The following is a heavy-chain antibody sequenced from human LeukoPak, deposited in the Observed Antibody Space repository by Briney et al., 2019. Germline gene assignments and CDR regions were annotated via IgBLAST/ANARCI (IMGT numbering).Heavy chain of an antibody. D-gene: IGHD2-15*01. CDR1: GFTFSDYY. CDR3: ARDACSGGSCYSLGAFDI. V-gene: IGHV3-30*03. Sequence: GGSLRLSFVASGFTFSDYYMSWIRQAPGKGLEWVAVISYDGSNKYYADSVKGRFTISRDNSKNTLYLQMNSLRAEDTAVYYCARDACSGGSCYSLGAFDIWGQGTMVTVSS. CDR2: ISYDGSNK. J-gene: IGHJ3*02.